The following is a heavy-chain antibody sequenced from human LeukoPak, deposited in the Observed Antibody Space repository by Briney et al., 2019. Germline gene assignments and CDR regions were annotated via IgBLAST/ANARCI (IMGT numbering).Heavy chain of an antibody. CDR3: AKDIRRYSSGDY. J-gene: IGHJ4*02. V-gene: IGHV3-23*01. D-gene: IGHD6-25*01. Sequence: GGSLRLSCAASGFTFSSYAMSWVRQAPGKGLEWVSAISGSGGSTYYADSVKGRFTISRDNSKNTLYLQMNSLRAEDTAVYYYAKDIRRYSSGDYWGQGTLVTVSS. CDR1: GFTFSSYA. CDR2: ISGSGGST.